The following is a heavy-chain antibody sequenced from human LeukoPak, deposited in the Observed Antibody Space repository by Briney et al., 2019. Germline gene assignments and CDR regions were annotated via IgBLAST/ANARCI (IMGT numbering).Heavy chain of an antibody. CDR1: GASISSSSYY. CDR3: AWGNYYDSSGFDY. J-gene: IGHJ4*02. Sequence: SETLSLTCTVSGASISSSSYYWGWIRQPPGKGLEWIGSIYYSGSTYYSPSLKSRVTISVDTSKNQFSLKLSSVTAADTAVYYCAWGNYYDSSGFDYWGQGTLVTVSS. D-gene: IGHD3-22*01. V-gene: IGHV4-39*01. CDR2: IYYSGST.